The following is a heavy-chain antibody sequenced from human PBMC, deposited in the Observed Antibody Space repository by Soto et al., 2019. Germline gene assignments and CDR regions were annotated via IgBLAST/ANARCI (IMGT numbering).Heavy chain of an antibody. V-gene: IGHV1-46*01. CDR2: INPSGGNT. Sequence: ASVKVSCKASGYTFTSYYMHWVRQAPGQGLEWMGIINPSGGNTSYAQKFQGRVTMTRDTSTSTVYMELSSLRSEDTAVYYCARDRDYYGSGSYYKAIDYWGQGTLVTVSS. CDR1: GYTFTSYY. J-gene: IGHJ4*02. D-gene: IGHD3-10*01. CDR3: ARDRDYYGSGSYYKAIDY.